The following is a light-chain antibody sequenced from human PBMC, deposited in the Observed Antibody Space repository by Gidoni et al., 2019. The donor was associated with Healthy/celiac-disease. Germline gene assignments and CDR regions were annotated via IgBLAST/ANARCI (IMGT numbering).Light chain of an antibody. CDR1: QSVSSSY. CDR2: GES. V-gene: IGKV3-20*01. CDR3: QQYGSSPPYT. Sequence: EIVLTQSPGTLSLSPGERATLSCRPSQSVSSSYLAWYQQKPGQAPRLLIYGESSRATGIPDRFSGSGSGTDFTLTISRLEPEDFAVYYCQQYGSSPPYTFGQGTKLEIK. J-gene: IGKJ2*01.